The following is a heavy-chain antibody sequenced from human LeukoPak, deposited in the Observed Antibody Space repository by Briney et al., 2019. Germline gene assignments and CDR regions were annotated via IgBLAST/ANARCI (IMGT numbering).Heavy chain of an antibody. Sequence: SETLSLTCTVSGYSISSGYYWGWIRQPPGKGLGWIGSIYHSGSTYYNPSLKSRVTISVDTSKNQFSLKLSSVTAADTAVYYCARVGGIWGQGTMVTVSS. J-gene: IGHJ3*02. CDR3: ARVGGI. V-gene: IGHV4-38-2*02. CDR2: IYHSGST. CDR1: GYSISSGYY. D-gene: IGHD3-10*01.